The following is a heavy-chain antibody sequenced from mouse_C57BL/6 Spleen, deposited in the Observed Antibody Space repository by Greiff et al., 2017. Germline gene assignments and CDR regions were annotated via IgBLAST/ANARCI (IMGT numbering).Heavy chain of an antibody. CDR2: ISSGSSTI. V-gene: IGHV5-17*01. J-gene: IGHJ2*01. CDR1: GFTFSDYG. D-gene: IGHD4-1*01. Sequence: EVNVVESGGGLVKPGGSLKLSCAAPGFTFSDYGMHWVRQAPEKGLEWVAYISSGSSTIYYADTVKGRFTISRDNAKNTLFLQMTSLRSEDTAMYYCARRPNWDPYYFDYWGQGTTLTVSS. CDR3: ARRPNWDPYYFDY.